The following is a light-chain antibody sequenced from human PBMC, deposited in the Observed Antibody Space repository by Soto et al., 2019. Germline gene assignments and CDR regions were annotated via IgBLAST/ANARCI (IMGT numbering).Light chain of an antibody. J-gene: IGKJ4*01. CDR1: QTVNSNY. CDR2: GAS. CDR3: QQYGSSPLT. V-gene: IGKV3-20*01. Sequence: EIVLTQSPDTLSLSPGERATLSCRASQTVNSNYLAWYQQKPGQAPRVLIYGASSRATGIPDSFSGSGSGTDFTLTISRLEPEDFAVYYCQQYGSSPLTFGGGTKVEIK.